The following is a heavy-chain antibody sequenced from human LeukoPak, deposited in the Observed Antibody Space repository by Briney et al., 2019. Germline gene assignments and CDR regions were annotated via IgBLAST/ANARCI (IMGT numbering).Heavy chain of an antibody. D-gene: IGHD6-13*01. V-gene: IGHV3-53*01. CDR2: IYSGGST. J-gene: IGHJ6*03. CDR1: GFTVSSNY. Sequence: GGSLRLSCAASGFTVSSNYMSWVRQAPGKGLEWVSVIYSGGSTYYADSVKGRFTISRDNSKNTLYLQMNSLRAEDTAVYYCARVGNYYYMDVWGKGTTVTVSS. CDR3: ARVGNYYYMDV.